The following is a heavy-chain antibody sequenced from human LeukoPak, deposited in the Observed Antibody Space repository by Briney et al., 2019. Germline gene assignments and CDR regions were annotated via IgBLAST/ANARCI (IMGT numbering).Heavy chain of an antibody. CDR1: GFTFSSYG. D-gene: IGHD2-21*02. V-gene: IGHV3-30*18. CDR2: ISYGGSNK. CDR3: AKGFWVVTATYYFDY. Sequence: GGSLRLSCAASGFTFSSYGMHWVRQAPGKGLEWVAVISYGGSNKYYADSVKGRFTISRDNSKNTLYLQMNSLRAEDTAVYYCAKGFWVVTATYYFDYWGQGTLVTVSS. J-gene: IGHJ4*02.